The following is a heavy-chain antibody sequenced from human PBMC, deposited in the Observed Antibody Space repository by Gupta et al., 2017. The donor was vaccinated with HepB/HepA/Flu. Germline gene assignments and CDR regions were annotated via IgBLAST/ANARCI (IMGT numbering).Heavy chain of an antibody. D-gene: IGHD2-2*02. CDR3: ARDSSYCSSTSCYTGLDY. V-gene: IGHV1-69*01. CDR2: IIPIFGTA. Sequence: QVQLVQSGAEVKKPGSSVKVSCKASGGTFSSYAISWVRKAPGQGLEWMGGIIPIFGTANYAQKFQGRVTITADESTSTAYMELSSLRSEDTAVYYCARDSSYCSSTSCYTGLDYWGQGTLVTVSS. J-gene: IGHJ4*02. CDR1: GGTFSSYA.